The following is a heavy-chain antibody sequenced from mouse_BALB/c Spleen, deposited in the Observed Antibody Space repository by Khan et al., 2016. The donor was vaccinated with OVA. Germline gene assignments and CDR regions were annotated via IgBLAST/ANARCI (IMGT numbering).Heavy chain of an antibody. CDR1: GYTFINYW. CDR2: INPSTGYT. J-gene: IGHJ2*01. D-gene: IGHD1-1*01. Sequence: QVQLQQPGAELAKPGASVKMSCKASGYTFINYWILWVKQRPGQGLEWIGYINPSTGYTEYNQNFKDKATLTADKSSSTAYMQLSSLTSEDSAVYYCARRGRRWDFDYWGHGTTLTVSS. V-gene: IGHV1-7*01. CDR3: ARRGRRWDFDY.